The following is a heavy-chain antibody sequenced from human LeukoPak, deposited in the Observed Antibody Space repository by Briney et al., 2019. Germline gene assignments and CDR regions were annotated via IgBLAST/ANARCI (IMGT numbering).Heavy chain of an antibody. V-gene: IGHV4-59*01. J-gene: IGHJ4*02. CDR3: ARAGYSYGKPFDY. D-gene: IGHD5-18*01. Sequence: PSETLSLTCTVSGGSISSYYWGWIRQPPGKGLEWIGYIYYSGSTNYNPSLKSRVTISVDTSKNQFSLKLSSVTAADTAVYYCARAGYSYGKPFDYWGQGTLVTVSS. CDR1: GGSISSYY. CDR2: IYYSGST.